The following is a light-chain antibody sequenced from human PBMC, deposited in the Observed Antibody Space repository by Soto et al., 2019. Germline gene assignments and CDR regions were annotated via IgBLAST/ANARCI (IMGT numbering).Light chain of an antibody. CDR3: QQYNYWPPRWT. CDR2: GAS. Sequence: ETVMTQSPATLSVSPGERATLSCRASQSVSSNLAWYQQKPGQAPRLLIYGASTRATGIPARFSGSGSGTEFTLTFSSLQSEDFAVYYCQQYNYWPPRWTFGQGTKVEIK. CDR1: QSVSSN. V-gene: IGKV3-15*01. J-gene: IGKJ1*01.